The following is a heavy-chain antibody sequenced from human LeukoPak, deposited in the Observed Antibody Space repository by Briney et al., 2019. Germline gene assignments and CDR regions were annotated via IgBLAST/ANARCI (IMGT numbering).Heavy chain of an antibody. V-gene: IGHV3-74*01. J-gene: IGHJ4*02. CDR3: TRDLRGDGYNWN. CDR1: GFTVSSNY. CDR2: INGDATST. D-gene: IGHD5-24*01. Sequence: GGSLRLSCAVSGFTVSSNYMNWVRQAPGKGLVWLSRINGDATSTNYADSVKGRFTISRDNANNTLYLEMNSLRAEDTAVYYCTRDLRGDGYNWNWGQGTLVTVSS.